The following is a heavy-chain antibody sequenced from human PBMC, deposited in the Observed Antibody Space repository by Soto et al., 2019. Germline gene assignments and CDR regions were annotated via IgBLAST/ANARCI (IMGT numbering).Heavy chain of an antibody. CDR3: AREESNRYYYYYGMDV. V-gene: IGHV4-31*03. CDR1: GGSIRSGGNY. CDR2: IYYSGST. J-gene: IGHJ6*02. Sequence: PSETLSLTCTVSGGSIRSGGNYWTWIRQHPGKGLEWIGHIYYSGSTYYNPSLKSRVFISMDTPKNQFSLELSSVTAADTAVYYYAREESNRYYYYYGMDVWGQGTTVT.